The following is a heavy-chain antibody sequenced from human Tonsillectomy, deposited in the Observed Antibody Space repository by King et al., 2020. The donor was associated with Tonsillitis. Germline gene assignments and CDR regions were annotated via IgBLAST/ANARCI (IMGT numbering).Heavy chain of an antibody. CDR3: SRHIGASRAFDI. Sequence: QLQESGPGLVKPSETLSLTCTVSGGSIRSYYWSWFRQPPGKGLEWIGFIYYSGNTNYNPSPKSRVTISVDTSKNQFSLKLTSVTAADTAVYYCSRHIGASRAFDIWGQGTMVSVSS. J-gene: IGHJ3*02. CDR2: IYYSGNT. CDR1: GGSIRSYY. D-gene: IGHD3-3*01. V-gene: IGHV4-59*01.